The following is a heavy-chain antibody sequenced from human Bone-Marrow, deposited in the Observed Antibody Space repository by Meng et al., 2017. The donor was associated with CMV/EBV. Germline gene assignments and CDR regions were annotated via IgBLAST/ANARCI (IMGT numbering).Heavy chain of an antibody. V-gene: IGHV4-61*08. D-gene: IGHD2-8*01. Sequence: SETLSLTCTVSGGSISSGDYYWSWIRQPPGKGLEWIGYIYYSGSTNYNPSLKSRVTILVDTSENQFSLKLSSVTAADTAVYYCARVKVGGPNGRYFDYWGQGTLVTGSS. CDR2: IYYSGST. J-gene: IGHJ4*02. CDR3: ARVKVGGPNGRYFDY. CDR1: GGSISSGDYY.